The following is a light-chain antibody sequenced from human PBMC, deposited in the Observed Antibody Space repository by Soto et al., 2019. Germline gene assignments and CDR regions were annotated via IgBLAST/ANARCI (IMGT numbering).Light chain of an antibody. CDR2: EVS. Sequence: QSALTQAASVSGSPGQSITIACTGTSSDVGSYNLVSWYQQHPGKAPKLMIYEVSKRPSGVSNRFSGSKSGNTASLTISGLQVEDEADYYCCSYAGSSSVVFGGGTKLTVL. CDR1: SSDVGSYNL. J-gene: IGLJ2*01. V-gene: IGLV2-23*02. CDR3: CSYAGSSSVV.